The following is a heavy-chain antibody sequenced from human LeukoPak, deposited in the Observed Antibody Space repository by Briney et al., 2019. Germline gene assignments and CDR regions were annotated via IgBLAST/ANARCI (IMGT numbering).Heavy chain of an antibody. CDR2: ISSSGSNI. Sequence: PGGSLRLSCAASGFTFSSYEMNWVRQAPGKGLEWVSYISSSGSNIKYADSVKGRFTISRGNAKNSVYLQMNSLRAEDTAVYYCAKDSHTAMAFDYWGQGTLVTVSS. J-gene: IGHJ4*02. D-gene: IGHD5-18*01. V-gene: IGHV3-48*03. CDR3: AKDSHTAMAFDY. CDR1: GFTFSSYE.